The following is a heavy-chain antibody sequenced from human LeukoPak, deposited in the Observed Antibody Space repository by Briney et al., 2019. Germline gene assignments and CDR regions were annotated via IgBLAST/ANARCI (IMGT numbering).Heavy chain of an antibody. Sequence: SEALSLTCAVSGYSISSGYYWGWIRQPPGKGLEWIGSIYHSGSTYYNPSLKSRVTISVDTSKNQFSLKLSSVTAADTAVYYCARESILGVAHNWFDPWGQGTLVTVSS. CDR1: GYSISSGYY. J-gene: IGHJ5*02. D-gene: IGHD3-3*01. CDR3: ARESILGVAHNWFDP. V-gene: IGHV4-38-2*02. CDR2: IYHSGST.